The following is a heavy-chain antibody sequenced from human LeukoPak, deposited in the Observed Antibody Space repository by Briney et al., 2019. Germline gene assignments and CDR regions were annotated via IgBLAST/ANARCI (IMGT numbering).Heavy chain of an antibody. CDR3: ARDPSLNYYDSSGSDY. CDR2: ISSSGSTI. Sequence: PGGSLRLSCAASGFTFTNYGMSWVRQAPGKGLELVSYISSSGSTIYYADSVKGRFTISRDNAKNSLYLQMNSLRAEDTAVYYCARDPSLNYYDSSGSDYWGQGTLVTVSS. CDR1: GFTFTNYG. D-gene: IGHD3-22*01. J-gene: IGHJ4*02. V-gene: IGHV3-48*04.